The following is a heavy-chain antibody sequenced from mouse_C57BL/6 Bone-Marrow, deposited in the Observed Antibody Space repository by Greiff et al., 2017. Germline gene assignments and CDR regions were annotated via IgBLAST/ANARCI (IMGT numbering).Heavy chain of an antibody. D-gene: IGHD1-1*01. CDR1: GFTFSDYY. V-gene: IGHV5-16*01. CDR3: ARVPIYYYGSNAMDY. CDR2: INYDGSST. Sequence: EVQLQESEGGLVQPGSSMKLSCTASGFTFSDYYMAWVRQVPEKGLEWVANINYDGSSTYYLDSLKSRFIISRDNAKNILYLQMSSLKSEDTATYYCARVPIYYYGSNAMDYWGQGTSVTVSS. J-gene: IGHJ4*01.